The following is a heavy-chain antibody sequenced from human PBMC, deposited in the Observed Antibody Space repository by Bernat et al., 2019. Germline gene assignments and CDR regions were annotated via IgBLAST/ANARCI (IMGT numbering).Heavy chain of an antibody. CDR2: ISSSSSTI. J-gene: IGHJ4*02. D-gene: IGHD3-22*01. Sequence: EVQLVESGGGLVQPGGSQRLSCAASGFTFSSYSMNWVRQAPGKGLEWVSYISSSSSTIYYADSVKGRFTISRDNAKNSLYLQMNSLRDEDTAVYYCARDLMSLSGTYYYDSSGYYLDYWGQGTLVTVSS. CDR1: GFTFSSYS. V-gene: IGHV3-48*02. CDR3: ARDLMSLSGTYYYDSSGYYLDY.